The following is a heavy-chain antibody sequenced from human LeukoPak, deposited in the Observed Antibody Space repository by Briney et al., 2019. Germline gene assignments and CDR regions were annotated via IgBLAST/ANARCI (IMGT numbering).Heavy chain of an antibody. CDR3: AKAGIGVVGYFDY. D-gene: IGHD6-19*01. Sequence: GGSLRLSCAASGFTFSDYYMSWIRQAPGKGLEWVSTIRGSGGGTYYADSVKGRFTISRDNSKNTLYLQMNSLRDEYTALYYCAKAGIGVVGYFDYWGQGTLVTVSS. V-gene: IGHV3-23*01. CDR1: GFTFSDYY. J-gene: IGHJ4*02. CDR2: IRGSGGGT.